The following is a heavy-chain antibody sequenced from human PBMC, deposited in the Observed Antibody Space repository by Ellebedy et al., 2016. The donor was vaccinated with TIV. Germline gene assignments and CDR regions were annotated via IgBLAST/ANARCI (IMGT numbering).Heavy chain of an antibody. V-gene: IGHV1-18*01. J-gene: IGHJ3*02. CDR1: GYTFSNYG. CDR3: ARGPRGDIHAFDS. Sequence: AASVKVSCKASGYTFSNYGLSWVRQAPGHGLEWMGWISGQNGDTDYAQKFPGRVTMTTDTSTSTTYMDLMNLRSDETAVYYCARGPRGDIHAFDSWGQGTMVTVSS. CDR2: ISGQNGDT.